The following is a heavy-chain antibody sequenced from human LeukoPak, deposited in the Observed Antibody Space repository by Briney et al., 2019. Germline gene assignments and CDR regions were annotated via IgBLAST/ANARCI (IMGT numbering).Heavy chain of an antibody. D-gene: IGHD6-19*01. CDR2: INHSGST. CDR1: GGSFSGYY. CDR3: SRGRSGWYGGGDD. J-gene: IGHJ4*02. V-gene: IGHV4-34*01. Sequence: SETLSLTCAVYGGSFSGYYWSWIRQPPGKGPEWIGEINHSGSTNYNPSPKGRATISVDTSKNQFSLKLSSATAADTAVYYCSRGRSGWYGGGDDWGQGTLVAVSS.